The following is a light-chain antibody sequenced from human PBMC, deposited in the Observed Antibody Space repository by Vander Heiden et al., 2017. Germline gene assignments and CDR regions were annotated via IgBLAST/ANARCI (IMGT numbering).Light chain of an antibody. CDR2: GAS. CDR3: QQYGTSPRT. V-gene: IGKV3-20*01. Sequence: EIVLPQSPGTLSLSPGERATLTCRASQSVSNNYLAWYQQKPGQAHRLLIYGASTRAIGIPDRFSGSGSGTDFTLTISRLEPEDFAVYHCQQYGTSPRTFGQGTKVDI. CDR1: QSVSNNY. J-gene: IGKJ1*01.